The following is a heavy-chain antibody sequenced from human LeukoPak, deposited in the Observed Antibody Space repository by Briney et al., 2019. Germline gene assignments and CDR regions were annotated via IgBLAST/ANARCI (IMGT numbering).Heavy chain of an antibody. CDR3: ARDRATVTTVPYWYFDL. Sequence: SETLSLTCAVYGGSFSGYYWSWIRQPPGKGLEWIGEINHSGSTNYNPSLKSRVTISVDTSKNQFSLKLSSVTAADTAVYYCARDRATVTTVPYWYFDLWGRGTLVTVSS. CDR1: GGSFSGYY. J-gene: IGHJ2*01. D-gene: IGHD4-17*01. V-gene: IGHV4-34*01. CDR2: INHSGST.